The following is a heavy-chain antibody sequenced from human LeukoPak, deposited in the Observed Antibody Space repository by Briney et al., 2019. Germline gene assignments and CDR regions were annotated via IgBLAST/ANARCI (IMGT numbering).Heavy chain of an antibody. J-gene: IGHJ6*02. CDR1: GFTFSSYE. CDR3: ARYTGSGSYYNFFYYYGMDV. CDR2: ISSSGSTI. Sequence: GGSLRLSCAASGFTFSSYEMYWVRQAPGKGLEWVSYISSSGSTIYYADSVKGRFTISRDNAKNSLYLQMNSLRAEDTAVYYCARYTGSGSYYNFFYYYGMDVWGQGTTVTVSS. D-gene: IGHD3-10*01. V-gene: IGHV3-48*03.